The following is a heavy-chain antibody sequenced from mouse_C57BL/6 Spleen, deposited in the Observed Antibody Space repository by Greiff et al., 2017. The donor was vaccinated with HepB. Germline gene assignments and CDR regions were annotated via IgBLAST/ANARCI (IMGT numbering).Heavy chain of an antibody. J-gene: IGHJ1*03. CDR3: ARGEYGYDWYFDV. Sequence: QVQLQQSGAELARPGASVKLSCKASGYTFTSYGISWVKQRTGQGLEWIGEIYPRSGNTYYNEKFKGKATLTADKSSSTAYMELRSLTSEDSAVYFCARGEYGYDWYFDVWGTGTTVTVSS. V-gene: IGHV1-81*01. D-gene: IGHD2-2*01. CDR1: GYTFTSYG. CDR2: IYPRSGNT.